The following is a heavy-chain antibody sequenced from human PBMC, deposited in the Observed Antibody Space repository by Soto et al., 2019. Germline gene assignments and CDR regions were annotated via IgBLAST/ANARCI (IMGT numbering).Heavy chain of an antibody. CDR2: ISYDGTNK. V-gene: IGHV3-30*18. CDR1: GFSFDVYS. Sequence: QVQLVESGGGVVQPGRSLRLSCAASGFSFDVYSLHWVRQAPGKGLEWVAVISYDGTNKYYADSVKGRFTISRDNSKNTLYLQMNSLRVEDTAVYYCAKDRGSSGWNRIYYFYGMDVWGLGTTVTVSS. CDR3: AKDRGSSGWNRIYYFYGMDV. J-gene: IGHJ6*02. D-gene: IGHD6-19*01.